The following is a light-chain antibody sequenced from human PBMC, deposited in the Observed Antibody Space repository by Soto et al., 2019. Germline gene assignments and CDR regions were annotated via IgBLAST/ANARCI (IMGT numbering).Light chain of an antibody. Sequence: EIVVTQSPATLSVSPGERVTLSCSASQSVSSSLAWYQQRPGQAPRLLIYDTSTRAAGIAARFSGSGSGTEFTLTISSLQSEDSAVYYCQQYVHWPPGAFGQGTKVDI. CDR1: QSVSSS. CDR3: QQYVHWPPGA. CDR2: DTS. J-gene: IGKJ1*01. V-gene: IGKV3-15*01.